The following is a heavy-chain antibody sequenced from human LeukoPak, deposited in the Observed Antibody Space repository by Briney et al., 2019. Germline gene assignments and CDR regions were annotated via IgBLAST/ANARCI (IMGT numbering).Heavy chain of an antibody. CDR1: GFTFDDHG. V-gene: IGHV3-21*01. D-gene: IGHD1-7*01. J-gene: IGHJ4*02. CDR2: ISSSGSHI. Sequence: GGSLRLSCAASGFTFDDHGMSWVRQPPGKGLEWVSCISSSGSHIYSVDSVKGRFAISRDNAKNTLYLQMSSLRAEDTAVYYCAREELWIPDYWGQGTLVTVSS. CDR3: AREELWIPDY.